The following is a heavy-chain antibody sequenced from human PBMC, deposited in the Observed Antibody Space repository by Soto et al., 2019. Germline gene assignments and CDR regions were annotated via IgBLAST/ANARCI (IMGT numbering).Heavy chain of an antibody. D-gene: IGHD4-17*01. V-gene: IGHV3-30*18. J-gene: IGHJ4*02. Sequence: QVQLVESGGGVVQPGRSLRLSCAASGFTFSSYGMHWVRQAPGKGLEWVAVISYDGSNKYYADSVKGRFTISRDNSKNKLYLQMNGLRAEDTAVYYCAKDSDSTTVTEGADFDYWGQGTLVTVSS. CDR3: AKDSDSTTVTEGADFDY. CDR2: ISYDGSNK. CDR1: GFTFSSYG.